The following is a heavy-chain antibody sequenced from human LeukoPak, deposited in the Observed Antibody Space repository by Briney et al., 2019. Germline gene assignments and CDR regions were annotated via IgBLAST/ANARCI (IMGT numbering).Heavy chain of an antibody. CDR1: GGSISSSAQS. J-gene: IGHJ3*02. CDR2: IYYSGNT. CDR3: ARGRFTIFGVVTHDAFDI. V-gene: IGHV4-39*07. Sequence: SETLSLTCTVSGGSISSSAQSWGWIRQPPGKGLEWIGTIYYSGNTYYNPSFESRVTVSVDTSKNQFSLKLNSVTAADTALYYCARGRFTIFGVVTHDAFDIWGQGTVVTVSS. D-gene: IGHD3-3*01.